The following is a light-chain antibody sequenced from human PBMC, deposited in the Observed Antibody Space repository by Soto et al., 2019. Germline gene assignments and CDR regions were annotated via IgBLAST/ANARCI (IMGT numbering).Light chain of an antibody. CDR2: AAS. V-gene: IGKV1-39*01. CDR3: QQGYSNPWT. J-gene: IGKJ1*01. CDR1: QSISNY. Sequence: DIQMTQSPSSLSASVGDRVTITCRASQSISNYLNWYQQKPGKAPKLLIYAASNLQSGVPSRFSGSGSGTNFTLSLNSLQPEEFATYYCQQGYSNPWTFGQGTKVDI.